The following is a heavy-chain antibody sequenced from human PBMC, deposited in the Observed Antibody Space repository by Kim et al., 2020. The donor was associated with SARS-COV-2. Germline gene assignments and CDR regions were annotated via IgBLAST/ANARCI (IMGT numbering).Heavy chain of an antibody. CDR3: AKYYYDSSGFSDY. J-gene: IGHJ4*02. V-gene: IGHV3-23*01. D-gene: IGHD3-22*01. CDR1: GFTFSSYA. Sequence: GGSLRLSCAASGFTFSSYAMSWVRQAPGKGLEWVSAISGSGGSTYYADSVKGRFTISRDNSKNTLYLQMNSLSAEDTAVYYCAKYYYDSSGFSDYWGQGTLVTVSS. CDR2: ISGSGGST.